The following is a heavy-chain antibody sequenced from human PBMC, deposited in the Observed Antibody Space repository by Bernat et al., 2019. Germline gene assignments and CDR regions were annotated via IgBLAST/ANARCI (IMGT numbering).Heavy chain of an antibody. Sequence: QVQLQESGPGLVKPSQTLSLTCTVSGGSISSGDYYWSWIRQPPGKGLEWIGYIYYSGTTYYNPSLKSRLTISVDTSKNQFSLKLSSVTATDTAVDYCAILDLGYCTSTSCYYYYGMDVWGQGTTVTVSS. V-gene: IGHV4-30-4*01. CDR3: AILDLGYCTSTSCYYYYGMDV. J-gene: IGHJ6*02. CDR2: IYYSGTT. D-gene: IGHD2-2*01. CDR1: GGSISSGDYY.